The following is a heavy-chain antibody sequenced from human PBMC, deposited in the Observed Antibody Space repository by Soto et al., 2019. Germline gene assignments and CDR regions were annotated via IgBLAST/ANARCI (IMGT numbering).Heavy chain of an antibody. CDR2: ITGSGGDT. CDR3: TKGSASSRPYYFDS. Sequence: GGSLRLSCAASGFTFSLYVMSGACQAPGKGLEWVSAITGSGGDTFHADSVKGRFSISRDNSRNTLNLQMNSLSAGDTAVYFCTKGSASSRPYYFDSWGLGTLVTVSS. J-gene: IGHJ4*02. V-gene: IGHV3-23*01. CDR1: GFTFSLYV. D-gene: IGHD2-2*01.